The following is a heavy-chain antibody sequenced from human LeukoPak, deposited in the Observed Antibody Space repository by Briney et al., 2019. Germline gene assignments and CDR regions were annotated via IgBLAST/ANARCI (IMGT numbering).Heavy chain of an antibody. CDR2: ISYDGSNK. CDR1: GFTFSSYG. J-gene: IGHJ4*02. V-gene: IGHV3-30*18. Sequence: GGSLRLSCAASGFTFSSYGMHWVRQAPGKGLEGVAVISYDGSNKYYADSVKGRFTISRDNSKNTLHPQMNSLRAEDTAVYYCAKIVGATGGYFDYWGQGTLVTVSS. CDR3: AKIVGATGGYFDY. D-gene: IGHD1-26*01.